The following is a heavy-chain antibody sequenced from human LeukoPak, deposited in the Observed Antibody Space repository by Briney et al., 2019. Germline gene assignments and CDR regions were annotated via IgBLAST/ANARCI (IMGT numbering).Heavy chain of an antibody. V-gene: IGHV3-21*01. D-gene: IGHD3-10*01. CDR1: GFTFSSYS. CDR2: ISSSSSYI. J-gene: IGHJ4*02. CDR3: ARDQRRSHYYYGSGSPN. Sequence: GGSLRLSCAASGFTFSSYSMNWVRQTPGKGLEWVSSISSSSSYIYYADSVKGRFTISRDNAKNSLYLQMNSLRAEDTAVYYCARDQRRSHYYYGSGSPNWGQGTLVTVSS.